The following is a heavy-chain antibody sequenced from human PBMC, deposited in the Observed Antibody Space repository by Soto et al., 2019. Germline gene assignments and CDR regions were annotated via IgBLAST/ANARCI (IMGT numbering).Heavy chain of an antibody. CDR1: GVSISSSNW. D-gene: IGHD3-22*01. CDR3: ARGSVKDYYDSSGYPVAADDAFDI. V-gene: IGHV4-4*02. Sequence: PSETLSLTCAVSGVSISSSNWWSGVRPPPGTGLEWIGEIYHSGSTNYNPSLKSRVNISVDKSKNQFSLRLSSVTAVDTAVYYCARGSVKDYYDSSGYPVAADDAFDIWGQGTMVT. CDR2: IYHSGST. J-gene: IGHJ3*02.